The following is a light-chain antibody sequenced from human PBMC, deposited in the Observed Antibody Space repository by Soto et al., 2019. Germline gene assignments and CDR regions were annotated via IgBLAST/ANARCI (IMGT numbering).Light chain of an antibody. J-gene: IGKJ1*01. CDR3: KKYGSSQWT. V-gene: IGKV3-20*01. CDR1: QSVSSSY. Sequence: EIVLTQSPGTLSLSPGERATLSCRASQSVSSSYLAWYQQKPGQAPRLLIYGASSRATGIPDRFSGSGSGTDFTLTISRLEPEDFAVYYCKKYGSSQWTFGQGTKV. CDR2: GAS.